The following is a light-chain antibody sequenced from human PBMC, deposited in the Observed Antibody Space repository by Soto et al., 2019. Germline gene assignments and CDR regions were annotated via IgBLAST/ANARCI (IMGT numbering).Light chain of an antibody. CDR1: KLGDKY. CDR3: QAWDRSTLVV. Sequence: SYELTQPPSVPVSPGQTASITCSGDKLGDKYPSWYQQKPGQSPVLVIYQGSKRPSGIPERFSGSNSGNTATLTISGTQAIDEADYFCQAWDRSTLVVFGGGTKLTVL. V-gene: IGLV3-1*01. CDR2: QGS. J-gene: IGLJ2*01.